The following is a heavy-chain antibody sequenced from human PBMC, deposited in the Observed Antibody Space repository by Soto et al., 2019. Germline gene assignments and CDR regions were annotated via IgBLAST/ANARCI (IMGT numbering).Heavy chain of an antibody. CDR2: IWYDGSNK. Sequence: QVQLVESGGGVVQPGRSLRLSCAASGFTFSSYGMHWVRQAPGKGLEWVAVIWYDGSNKYYADSVKGRFTISRDNSKNTLYLQMNSLRAEDTAVYYCARGRRTVRTHSNNWYFDLWGRGTLVTVSS. D-gene: IGHD4-17*01. V-gene: IGHV3-33*01. CDR1: GFTFSSYG. J-gene: IGHJ2*01. CDR3: ARGRRTVRTHSNNWYFDL.